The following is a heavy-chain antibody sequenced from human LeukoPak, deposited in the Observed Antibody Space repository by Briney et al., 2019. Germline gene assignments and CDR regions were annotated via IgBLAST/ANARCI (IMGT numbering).Heavy chain of an antibody. CDR1: GFTFSSYE. CDR2: ISSSGSTI. CDR3: AGVEMATGPFDY. V-gene: IGHV3-48*03. D-gene: IGHD5-24*01. J-gene: IGHJ4*02. Sequence: GGSLRLSCAASGFTFSSYEMNWVRQAPGKGLEWVSYISSSGSTIYYADSVKGRFTISRDNAKNSLYLQMNSLRAEDTAAYYCAGVEMATGPFDYWGQGTLVTVSS.